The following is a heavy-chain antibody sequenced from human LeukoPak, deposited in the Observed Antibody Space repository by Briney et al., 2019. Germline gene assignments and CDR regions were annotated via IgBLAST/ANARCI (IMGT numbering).Heavy chain of an antibody. Sequence: PSETLSLTCTVSGGSISSGGYSWSWIRQPPGKGLEWIGYIYHNGNTYYNPSLKSRVTISVDTSTNQFSLKLNSVTAADTAVYYCARTDYYDSIAYYFGYWGQGTLVTVSS. V-gene: IGHV4-30-2*01. CDR3: ARTDYYDSIAYYFGY. CDR2: IYHNGNT. CDR1: GGSISSGGYS. D-gene: IGHD3-22*01. J-gene: IGHJ4*02.